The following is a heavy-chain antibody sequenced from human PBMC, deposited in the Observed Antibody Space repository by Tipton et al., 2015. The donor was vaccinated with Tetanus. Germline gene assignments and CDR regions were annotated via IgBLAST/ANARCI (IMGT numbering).Heavy chain of an antibody. J-gene: IGHJ4*02. CDR3: ASRPWVYDSSGYYRPYYFDS. V-gene: IGHV4-34*01. CDR1: GGSFSDYY. D-gene: IGHD3-22*01. CDR2: INHSGST. Sequence: TLSLTCAVYGGSFSDYYWTWIRQPPGMGLEWIAEINHSGSTNYNPSLKSRVTISVDTSKNQFSLKLSSVTAADTAVYYCASRPWVYDSSGYYRPYYFDSWGQGTLVTDSS.